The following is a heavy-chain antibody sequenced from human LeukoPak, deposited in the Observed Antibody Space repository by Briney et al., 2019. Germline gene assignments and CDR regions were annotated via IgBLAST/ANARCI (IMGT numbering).Heavy chain of an antibody. Sequence: GGSLRLSCAASGFTFSSYAMHWVRQAPGKGLEWVAVISYDGSNKYYADSVKGRFTISRDNSKNTLYLQMNSLRAEDTAVYYCAKLATILDYWGQGTLVTVSS. CDR3: AKLATILDY. CDR1: GFTFSSYA. D-gene: IGHD5-12*01. CDR2: ISYDGSNK. V-gene: IGHV3-30-3*02. J-gene: IGHJ4*02.